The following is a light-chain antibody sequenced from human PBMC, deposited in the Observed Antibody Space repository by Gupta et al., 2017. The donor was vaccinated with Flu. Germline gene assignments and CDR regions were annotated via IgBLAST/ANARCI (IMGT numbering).Light chain of an antibody. Sequence: DIQMTQSPSTLAASVGERVTITCRASQTISSWLAWYQQKPGKAPKLLIYKASTVESGVPSRFSGSGSGTELTLTISSLQPDDFATYYCHQYSSYATFGQGTKLEIK. J-gene: IGKJ2*01. V-gene: IGKV1-5*03. CDR2: KAS. CDR3: HQYSSYAT. CDR1: QTISSW.